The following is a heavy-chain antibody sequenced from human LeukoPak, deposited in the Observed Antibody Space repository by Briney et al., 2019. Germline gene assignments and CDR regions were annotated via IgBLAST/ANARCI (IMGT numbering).Heavy chain of an antibody. V-gene: IGHV3-30*01. Sequence: GGSLRLSCAASGFTFSSYAMHWVRQAPGKGLEWVAVISYDGSNKYYADSVKGRFTISRDNSKNTLYLQMNSLRAEDTAVYYCASGYDSYGSRWGPGNLVTVSP. D-gene: IGHD5-18*01. CDR1: GFTFSSYA. J-gene: IGHJ4*02. CDR3: ASGYDSYGSR. CDR2: ISYDGSNK.